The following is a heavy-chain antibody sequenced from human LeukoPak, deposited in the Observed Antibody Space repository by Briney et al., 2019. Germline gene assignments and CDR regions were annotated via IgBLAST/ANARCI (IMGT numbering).Heavy chain of an antibody. Sequence: PGGSLRLSCAASGFTVSSNYMSWVRQAPGKGLVWVSYITSDGSTTTYADSVKGRFTISRDNAKNTLYLQMNSLRAEDTAVYYCARGSDSGFDPWGQGTLVTVSS. CDR1: GFTVSSNY. J-gene: IGHJ5*02. D-gene: IGHD3-22*01. CDR3: ARGSDSGFDP. CDR2: ITSDGSTT. V-gene: IGHV3-74*01.